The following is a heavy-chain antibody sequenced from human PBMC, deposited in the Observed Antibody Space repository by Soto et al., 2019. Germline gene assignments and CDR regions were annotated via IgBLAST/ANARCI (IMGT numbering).Heavy chain of an antibody. CDR3: ARDNDYGDYDRRWFDP. CDR1: GGSISSGGYY. J-gene: IGHJ5*02. D-gene: IGHD4-17*01. CDR2: IYYSGST. Sequence: PSETLSLTCTVSGGSISSGGYYWSWIRQHPGKGLEWIGYIYYSGSTYYNPSLKSRVTISVDTSKNQFSLKLSSVTAADTAVYYCARDNDYGDYDRRWFDPWGQGTLVTVSS. V-gene: IGHV4-31*03.